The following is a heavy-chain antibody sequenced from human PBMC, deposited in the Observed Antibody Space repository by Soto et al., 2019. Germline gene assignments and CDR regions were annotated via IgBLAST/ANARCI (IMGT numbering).Heavy chain of an antibody. V-gene: IGHV4-4*02. CDR2: IYHSGSP. D-gene: IGHD3-3*01. J-gene: IGHJ6*02. Sequence: QVQLQESGPGLVKPSGTLSLTCAVSGGSISSSRWWRWVRQPPGKGLEWIGGIYHSGSPSYNPSLKRRIAISVDMSKNQFPLTLSSVTAADTAVYYCARFLEWLFSHRGAIYCMDVWGQGTRVTVCS. CDR3: ARFLEWLFSHRGAIYCMDV. CDR1: GGSISSSRW.